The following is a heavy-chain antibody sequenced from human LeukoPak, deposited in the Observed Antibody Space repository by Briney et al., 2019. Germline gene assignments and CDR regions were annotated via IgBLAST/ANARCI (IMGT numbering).Heavy chain of an antibody. V-gene: IGHV4-59*01. J-gene: IGHJ2*01. CDR1: GGSISSYY. D-gene: IGHD5-12*01. CDR3: ARSASGYSGYDPTSYWYFDL. Sequence: SETLSLTCTVSGGSISSYYWSWIRQPPGKGLEWIGYIYYSGSTNYNPSLKSRVTISVDTSKNQFSLKLSSVTAADTAVYYCARSASGYSGYDPTSYWYFDLWGRGTLVTVSS. CDR2: IYYSGST.